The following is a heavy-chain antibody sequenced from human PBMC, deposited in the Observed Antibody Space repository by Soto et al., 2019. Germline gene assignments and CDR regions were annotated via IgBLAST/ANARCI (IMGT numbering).Heavy chain of an antibody. Sequence: ASVKVSCKASGYTFTSYAMHWVRQAPGQRLEWMGWINAGNGNTKYSQKFQGRVTITRDTSASTASLKLSSVTAADTAVYYCARGDYGDYADKNHAPRYYYYGMDVWGQGTTVTVSS. CDR2: INAGNGNT. D-gene: IGHD4-17*01. J-gene: IGHJ6*02. CDR1: GYTFTSYA. CDR3: ARGDYGDYADKNHAPRYYYYGMDV. V-gene: IGHV1-3*01.